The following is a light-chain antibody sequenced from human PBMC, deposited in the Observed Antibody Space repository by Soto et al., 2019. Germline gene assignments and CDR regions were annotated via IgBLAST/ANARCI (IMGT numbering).Light chain of an antibody. CDR1: SSEVGGYNY. J-gene: IGLJ1*01. CDR3: CSYAGSYTYV. V-gene: IGLV2-11*01. CDR2: DVS. Sequence: QSALTQPNSVSGSPGQSVTISCTGTSSEVGGYNYVSWYQHHQAKAPKLRIYDVSKRPSGVTVRFSGSKSGNTAYLTISGLQAEDESDYYCCSYAGSYTYVFGTGTKLTVL.